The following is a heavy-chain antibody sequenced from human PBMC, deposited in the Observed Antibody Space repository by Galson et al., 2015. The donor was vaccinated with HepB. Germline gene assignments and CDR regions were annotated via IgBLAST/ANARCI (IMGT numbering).Heavy chain of an antibody. CDR2: INPSGGST. CDR3: ARITMVRGSVSDV. CDR1: GYTFTSYY. V-gene: IGHV1-46*03. D-gene: IGHD3-10*01. Sequence: SLRLSCAASGYTFTSYYMHWVRQAPGQGLEWMGIINPSGGSTSYAQKFQGRVTMTRDTSTSTVYMELSSLRSEDTAVYYCARITMVRGSVSDVWGQGTTVTVSS. J-gene: IGHJ6*02.